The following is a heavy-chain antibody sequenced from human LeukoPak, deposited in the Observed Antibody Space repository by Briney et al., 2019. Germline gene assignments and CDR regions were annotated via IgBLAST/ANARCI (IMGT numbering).Heavy chain of an antibody. V-gene: IGHV5-51*01. Sequence: GESLKISCKGSGYSFTTYWIGWVRQMPGKGLEWMGIIYPGDSDTRYSPSFQGQVTISADKSISTAYLQWSSLKASDTAMYYCARPPNARTLDDAFDIWGQGTMVTVSS. CDR2: IYPGDSDT. CDR1: GYSFTTYW. J-gene: IGHJ3*02. D-gene: IGHD3-3*01. CDR3: ARPPNARTLDDAFDI.